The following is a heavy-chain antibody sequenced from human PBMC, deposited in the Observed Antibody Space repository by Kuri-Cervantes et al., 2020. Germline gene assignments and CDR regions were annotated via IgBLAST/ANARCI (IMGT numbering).Heavy chain of an antibody. D-gene: IGHD3-22*01. J-gene: IGHJ4*02. Sequence: SETLSLTCAVSGGSISSSNWWSWVRQPPGKGLEWIGEIYHSGSTNYNPSLKSRVTISVDKSKNQFSLKLRSVTAADTAVYYCARRTDYYDSSNYPNYYFDFWGQGTLVTVSS. CDR2: IYHSGST. CDR3: ARRTDYYDSSNYPNYYFDF. CDR1: GGSISSSNW. V-gene: IGHV4-4*02.